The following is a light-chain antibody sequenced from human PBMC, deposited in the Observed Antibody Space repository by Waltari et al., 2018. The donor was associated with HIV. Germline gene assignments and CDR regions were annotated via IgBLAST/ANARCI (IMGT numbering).Light chain of an antibody. CDR3: QSYDSSLSGLWV. J-gene: IGLJ3*02. CDR2: GDT. V-gene: IGLV1-40*01. Sequence: SVLTQPPSVSGAPGQWVSISCTGNNSNIGAGYDVHWYPHSPGTAPKLVIYGDTSPPSGVPCRFAGSRSGNSVTLDVAGLRAEDEADYFCQSYDSSLSGLWVFGAGTKLTVL. CDR1: NSNIGAGYD.